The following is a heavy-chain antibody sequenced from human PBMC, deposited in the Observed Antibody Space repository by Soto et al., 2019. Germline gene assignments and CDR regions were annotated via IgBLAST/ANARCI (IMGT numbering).Heavy chain of an antibody. CDR2: IYWDDDK. CDR3: ALNSEQLCSGYCDY. CDR1: GFSLSTSGVG. J-gene: IGHJ4*02. V-gene: IGHV2-5*02. D-gene: IGHD2-2*01. Sequence: QITLKESGPSLVKPTQTLTLTCTFSGFSLSTSGVGVGWIRQPPGKALEWLALIYWDDDKRHSPSRNSRLTIPNDTPTDQLALTATNMAPVDTATYYCALNSEQLCSGYCDYWGQGTLVTVSS.